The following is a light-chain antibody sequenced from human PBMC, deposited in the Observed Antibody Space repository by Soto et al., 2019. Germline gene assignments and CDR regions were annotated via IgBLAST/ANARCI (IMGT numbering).Light chain of an antibody. V-gene: IGLV2-14*03. CDR2: DVS. Sequence: QSALTQPASVSGSPGQSITISCTGTSSDVGGYNYVSWYQQHPGKAPKLMIYDVSNRPSGVSNRFSGSKSGNTASLTISGLQAEDEVDYYCNSYTSGTTLVFGTGTKLTVL. CDR1: SSDVGGYNY. J-gene: IGLJ1*01. CDR3: NSYTSGTTLV.